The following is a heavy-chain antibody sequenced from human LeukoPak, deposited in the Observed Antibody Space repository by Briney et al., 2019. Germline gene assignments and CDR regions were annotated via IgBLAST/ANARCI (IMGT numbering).Heavy chain of an antibody. CDR3: ARTNYYGSGSYPEIYYYYYYMDV. J-gene: IGHJ6*03. CDR2: IYSSGST. CDR1: GGSISSYY. Sequence: SETLSLTCTVSGGSISSYYWSWIRRPAGKGLEWIGRIYSSGSTNYNPSLKSRVTMSVDTSKNQFSLKLSSVTAADTAVYYCARTNYYGSGSYPEIYYYYYYMDVWGKGTTVTVSS. V-gene: IGHV4-4*07. D-gene: IGHD3-10*01.